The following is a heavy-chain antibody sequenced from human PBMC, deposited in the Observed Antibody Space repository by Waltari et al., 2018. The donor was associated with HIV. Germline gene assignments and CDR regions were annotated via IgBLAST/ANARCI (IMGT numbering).Heavy chain of an antibody. Sequence: QLRLQESGSGLVKPSQTLSLTCVGSGGPISSGGYSWSWIRQPPGKGLELIGNIYHSGISFYTPSLKSRVTISVDRSKNQLSLNLTSVTAADTGVYFCARGDPDYGMDVWGQGTTVTVS. V-gene: IGHV4-30-2*01. CDR3: ARGDPDYGMDV. J-gene: IGHJ6*02. D-gene: IGHD2-21*02. CDR1: GGPISSGGYS. CDR2: IYHSGIS.